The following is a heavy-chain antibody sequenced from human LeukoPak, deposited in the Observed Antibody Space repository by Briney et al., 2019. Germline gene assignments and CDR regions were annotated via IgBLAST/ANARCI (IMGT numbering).Heavy chain of an antibody. CDR1: GGSISFYY. CDR3: AREVRDFWSGYNHYYYMDV. Sequence: PSETLSLTCTVSGGSISFYYWSWIRQPAGKGLEWIGRIYTSGSTNYNPSLKSRVTISVDTSKNQFSLKLSSVTAADTAVYYCAREVRDFWSGYNHYYYMDVWGKGTTVTVSS. V-gene: IGHV4-4*07. D-gene: IGHD3-3*01. CDR2: IYTSGST. J-gene: IGHJ6*03.